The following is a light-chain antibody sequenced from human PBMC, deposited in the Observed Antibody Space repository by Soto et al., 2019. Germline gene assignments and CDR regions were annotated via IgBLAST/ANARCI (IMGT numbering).Light chain of an antibody. V-gene: IGLV1-47*01. CDR3: AAWDDSLRGPV. CDR2: GNN. Sequence: QSVLTQPPSASGTPGQRVTISCSGSSSNIGSKYVSWYQQLPGTAPQLLIYGNNQRPSGVPDRLSGSKSGTSASLAISGVRSEDEGDYYCAAWDDSLRGPVFGGGTKLTVL. CDR1: SSNIGSKY. J-gene: IGLJ3*02.